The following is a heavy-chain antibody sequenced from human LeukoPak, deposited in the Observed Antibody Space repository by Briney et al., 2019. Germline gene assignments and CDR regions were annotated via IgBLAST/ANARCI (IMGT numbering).Heavy chain of an antibody. J-gene: IGHJ4*02. CDR2: INPNTGVT. CDR3: ARGITGYSTSWYGV. V-gene: IGHV1-2*02. D-gene: IGHD6-13*01. Sequence: VASVKVSCKASGYTFTGYYLHWVRQAPGQGLEWMGWINPNTGVTNFAQKFQGRVTMTRDTSISTAYMELSRLRSDDTAVYYCARGITGYSTSWYGVWGQGTLVTVSS. CDR1: GYTFTGYY.